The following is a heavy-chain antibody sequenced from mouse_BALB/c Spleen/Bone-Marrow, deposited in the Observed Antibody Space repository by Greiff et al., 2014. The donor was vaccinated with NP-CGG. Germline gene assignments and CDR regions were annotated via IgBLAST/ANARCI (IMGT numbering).Heavy chain of an antibody. CDR3: ARDGYYVFYAMDY. CDR1: GFTFSSYG. V-gene: IGHV5-6-3*01. CDR2: INSNGGST. D-gene: IGHD2-3*01. Sequence: VQLKESGGGLVQPGGSLKLSCAASGFTFSSYGMPWVRQTPDKRLELVAAINSNGGSTYYPDSVKGRFTISRDNAKNTLYLQMSSLKSEDTAMYYCARDGYYVFYAMDYWGQGTSVTVSS. J-gene: IGHJ4*01.